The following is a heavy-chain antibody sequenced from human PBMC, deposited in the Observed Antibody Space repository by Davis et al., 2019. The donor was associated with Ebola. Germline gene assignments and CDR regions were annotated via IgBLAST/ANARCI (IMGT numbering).Heavy chain of an antibody. V-gene: IGHV3-23*01. CDR1: GFTFSSYV. J-gene: IGHJ4*02. Sequence: GESLKISCAASGFTFSSYVMSWVRQAPGKGLEWVSAISGSGGSTYYADSVKGRFTISRDNAENTLYLQMNSLGAEDTAVYYCTRDFDWGGGYWGQGTLVTVSS. CDR2: ISGSGGST. CDR3: TRDFDWGGGY. D-gene: IGHD7-27*01.